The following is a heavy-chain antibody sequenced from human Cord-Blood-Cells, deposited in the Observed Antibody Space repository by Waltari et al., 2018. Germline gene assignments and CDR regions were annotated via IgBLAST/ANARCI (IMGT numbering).Heavy chain of an antibody. J-gene: IGHJ3*02. V-gene: IGHV1-2*02. Sequence: QVQLVQSGAEVKKPGASVKVSCKASGYTFTGYYLHLVRQAPGQGLEWRGWINPNSGGTNYAQKFQGRVTMTRDTSISTAYMELSRLRSDDTAVYYCARFPYYGSGSYAFDIWGQGTMVTVSS. CDR1: GYTFTGYY. CDR3: ARFPYYGSGSYAFDI. D-gene: IGHD3-10*01. CDR2: INPNSGGT.